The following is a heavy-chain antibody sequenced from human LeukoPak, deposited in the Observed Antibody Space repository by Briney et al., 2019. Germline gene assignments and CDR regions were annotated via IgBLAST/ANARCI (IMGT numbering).Heavy chain of an antibody. CDR2: IYPDDSDT. Sequence: GESLQISCMASGYSFSTYWIGWVRQMPGKGLECLGIIYPDDSDTRYSPSLQGRVTMSVDKSINTAYLQWSSLQASDTAIYYCARLIGKTLTVTPRYFDYWGQGSQVTVSS. V-gene: IGHV5-51*01. CDR3: ARLIGKTLTVTPRYFDY. J-gene: IGHJ4*02. CDR1: GYSFSTYW. D-gene: IGHD4-11*01.